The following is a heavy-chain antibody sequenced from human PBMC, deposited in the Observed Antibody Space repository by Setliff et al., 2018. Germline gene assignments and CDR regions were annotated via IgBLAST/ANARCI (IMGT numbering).Heavy chain of an antibody. CDR3: ARQDRFYDRSVFVEYFQH. CDR2: FYHSESM. J-gene: IGHJ1*01. CDR1: GGSISSSY. D-gene: IGHD3-22*01. V-gene: IGHV4-59*08. Sequence: SETLSLTCNVSGGSISSSYWSWIRQSPGKGLEWIGYFYHSESMSYNPSLKGRVTMSADTSKNQISLKLTSVTAADTAVYYCARQDRFYDRSVFVEYFQHWGQGALVTVSS.